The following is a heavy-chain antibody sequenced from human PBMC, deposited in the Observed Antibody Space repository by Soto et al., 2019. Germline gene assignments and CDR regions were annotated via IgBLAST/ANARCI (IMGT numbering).Heavy chain of an antibody. CDR3: ARGYNYGYGGFDY. CDR2: ISYSGST. CDR1: GGSISSSDYY. J-gene: IGHJ4*02. Sequence: PSETLSLTCTVSGGSISSSDYYWGWIRQPPGKGLEWIGSISYSGSTYYNSSLKSRVTISVDTPKNQFSLKLSSVTAADTAIYYCARGYNYGYGGFDYWGQGAQVTVSS. D-gene: IGHD5-18*01. V-gene: IGHV4-39*01.